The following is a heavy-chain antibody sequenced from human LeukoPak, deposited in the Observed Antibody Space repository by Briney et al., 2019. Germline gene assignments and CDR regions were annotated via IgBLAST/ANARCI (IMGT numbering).Heavy chain of an antibody. CDR2: IIPILGIA. V-gene: IGHV1-69*04. Sequence: ASVKVSCKASGGTFSSYAISWVRQAPGQGLEWMGRIIPILGIANYAQKFQGRVTITADKSTSTAYMELSSLRSEDTAVYYCAREEYIVGAPWYYWGQGTLVTVSS. D-gene: IGHD1-26*01. CDR3: AREEYIVGAPWYY. J-gene: IGHJ4*02. CDR1: GGTFSSYA.